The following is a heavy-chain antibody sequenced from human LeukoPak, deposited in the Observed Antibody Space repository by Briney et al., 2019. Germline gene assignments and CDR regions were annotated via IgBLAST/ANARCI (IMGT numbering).Heavy chain of an antibody. CDR2: INPNSGGT. CDR3: ARDRHVLRFLEWFPYY. J-gene: IGHJ4*02. D-gene: IGHD3-3*01. V-gene: IGHV1-2*02. CDR1: GYTFTGYY. Sequence: GASVKVSCKASGYTFTGYYMHWVRQAPGQGLEWMGWINPNSGGTNYAQKFQGRVTMTRDTSISTAYMELSRLRSDDTAVYYGARDRHVLRFLEWFPYYWGQGTLVTVSS.